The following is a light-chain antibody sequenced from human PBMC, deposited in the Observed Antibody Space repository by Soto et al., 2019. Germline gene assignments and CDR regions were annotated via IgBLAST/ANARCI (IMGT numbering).Light chain of an antibody. V-gene: IGLV2-14*01. J-gene: IGLJ2*01. CDR2: AVS. CDR3: NSYTSNSTVI. CDR1: SSDVGGYDY. Sequence: QSALTQPASVSGSPGQSITISCTGTSSDVGGYDYVSWYQQHPGKAPKLMIYAVSSRPSGVSNRFSGSKSGNTASLTISGLQAEDEADYYCNSYTSNSTVIFGGATKVPVL.